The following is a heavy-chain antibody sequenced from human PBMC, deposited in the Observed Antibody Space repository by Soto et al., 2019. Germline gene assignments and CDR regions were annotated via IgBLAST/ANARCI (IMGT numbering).Heavy chain of an antibody. Sequence: GPQVKVSCKASGGTFSSYAISWVRQAPGQGLEWMGGIIPIFGTANYAQKFQGRVTITADKSTSTAYMELSSLRSEDTAVYYCASLFLAARWHTHDAFDIWGQGTMVTVSS. V-gene: IGHV1-69*06. J-gene: IGHJ3*02. CDR2: IIPIFGTA. CDR1: GGTFSSYA. D-gene: IGHD3-10*01. CDR3: ASLFLAARWHTHDAFDI.